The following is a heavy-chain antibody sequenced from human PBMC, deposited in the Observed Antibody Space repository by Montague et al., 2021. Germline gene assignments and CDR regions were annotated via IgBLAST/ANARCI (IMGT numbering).Heavy chain of an antibody. CDR3: ARGSGRVFDYVRETHRYARFAN. D-gene: IGHD3-16*02. Sequence: SETLSLTCAVSGGSFSSYYWNWISQPPGKGLEWIGEISHSGATEYNPSLKSRISLSVDTSKNQFSLNLTSLTAADTAVYYCARGSGRVFDYVRETHRYARFANLGQAALVTVSS. V-gene: IGHV4-34*01. CDR2: ISHSGAT. J-gene: IGHJ4*02. CDR1: GGSFSSYY.